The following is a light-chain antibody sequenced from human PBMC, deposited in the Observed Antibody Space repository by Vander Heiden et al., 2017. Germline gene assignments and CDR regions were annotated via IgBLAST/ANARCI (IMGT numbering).Light chain of an antibody. Sequence: EIVLTQSPGTLSLSPGERATLSCRASQSVSSSYLAWYQQNPGQSPRLLLYGASNRATGIPDRFSCSGSGADFTLTISRLEPEDFSVYYCQQYGNSPYTFGQGAKLEIK. V-gene: IGKV3-20*01. J-gene: IGKJ2*01. CDR1: QSVSSSY. CDR2: GAS. CDR3: QQYGNSPYT.